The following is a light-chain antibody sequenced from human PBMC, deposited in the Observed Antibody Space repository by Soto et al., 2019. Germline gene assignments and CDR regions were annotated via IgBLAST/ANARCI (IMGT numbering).Light chain of an antibody. Sequence: DIQMTQSPSSLSASVGDRVTITCRTSHNIVNYLNWYQRKPGQAPKLLIYAASSLQSGVPSRFSGSGSGTDFTLTISSLQPEDFATYYCQQSYSTLTWTFGQGTKVDIK. CDR2: AAS. CDR1: HNIVNY. CDR3: QQSYSTLTWT. V-gene: IGKV1-39*01. J-gene: IGKJ1*01.